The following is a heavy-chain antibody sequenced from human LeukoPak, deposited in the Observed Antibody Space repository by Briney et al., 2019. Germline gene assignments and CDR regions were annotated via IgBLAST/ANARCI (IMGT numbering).Heavy chain of an antibody. J-gene: IGHJ4*02. CDR2: IIPILGIA. CDR3: AREWGPGIAVAGEFDY. CDR1: GGTFSSYA. Sequence: SVKVSCKASGGTFSSYAISLVRQAPGQGLEWMGRIIPILGIANYAQKFQGRVTITADKSTSTAYMELSSLRPEDTAVYYCAREWGPGIAVAGEFDYWGQGTLVTVSS. V-gene: IGHV1-69*04. D-gene: IGHD6-19*01.